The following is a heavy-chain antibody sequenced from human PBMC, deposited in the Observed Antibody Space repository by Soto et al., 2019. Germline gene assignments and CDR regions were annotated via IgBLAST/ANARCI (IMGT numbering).Heavy chain of an antibody. CDR3: ARDLLAVAGGIDH. CDR1: GFTFSDYW. V-gene: IGHV3-7*01. Sequence: GGSLRLSCAASGFTFSDYWMSWVRQTPGKGLEWVGNINLDGSEKYYADSVKGRFTFSRDNAKNSLYLQMNSLRAEDTAVYYCARDLLAVAGGIDHWGQGTLVTVSS. CDR2: INLDGSEK. D-gene: IGHD6-19*01. J-gene: IGHJ4*02.